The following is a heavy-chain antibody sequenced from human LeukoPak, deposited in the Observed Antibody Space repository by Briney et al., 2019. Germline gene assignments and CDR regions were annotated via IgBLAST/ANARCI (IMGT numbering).Heavy chain of an antibody. Sequence: PGGSLRLSCAASGFTFSNYAMHWVRRAPGKGLEWVAVISYDESNKYYADSVKGRFTISRDNSKNTLYLQMDSLRAEDTAVYYCARDNNGDYWGQGTLVTVSS. CDR1: GFTFSNYA. J-gene: IGHJ4*02. CDR2: ISYDESNK. CDR3: ARDNNGDY. V-gene: IGHV3-30*04. D-gene: IGHD1-14*01.